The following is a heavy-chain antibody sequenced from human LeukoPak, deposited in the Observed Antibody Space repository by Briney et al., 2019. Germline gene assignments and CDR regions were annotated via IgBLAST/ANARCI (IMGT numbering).Heavy chain of an antibody. CDR1: GYTFTGYY. CDR3: ARDYYDSSGYHQFDY. V-gene: IGHV1-2*02. Sequence: ASVKVSCKASGYTFTGYYMHWVRQAPGQGLEGMGWINPNSGGTNYAQKFQGRVTMTRDTSISTAYMELSRLRSDDTAVYYCARDYYDSSGYHQFDYWGQGTLVTVSS. CDR2: INPNSGGT. D-gene: IGHD3-22*01. J-gene: IGHJ4*02.